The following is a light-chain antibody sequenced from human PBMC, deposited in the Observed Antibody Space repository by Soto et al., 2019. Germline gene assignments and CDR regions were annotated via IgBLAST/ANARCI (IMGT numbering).Light chain of an antibody. CDR3: QKYNTCHQKMA. Sequence: VVTQSPATLTVFPGETATLYCRASQSVSSDLAWYQQRPGQAPRLLIYGASTRATGIPARFRGSGSGTEFRLTISSLQSEDFATYYCQKYNTCHQKMAFGRGTKVEIK. CDR1: QSVSSD. J-gene: IGKJ1*01. V-gene: IGKV3-15*01. CDR2: GAS.